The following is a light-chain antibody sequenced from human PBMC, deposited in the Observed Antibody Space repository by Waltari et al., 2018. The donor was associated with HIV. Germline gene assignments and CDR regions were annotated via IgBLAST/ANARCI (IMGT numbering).Light chain of an antibody. V-gene: IGLV2-23*01. CDR1: SSDVGSYHL. Sequence: QSAFTHTASVSRSPDTSITLSCTGTSSDVGSYHLVYLYQHHPGKAPKLIIYEGSKRPSGVSNRFSGSKSGNTASLTISGLQAEDEADYYCCSYAGSSTLEVFGGGTKLTVL. CDR2: EGS. J-gene: IGLJ2*01. CDR3: CSYAGSSTLEV.